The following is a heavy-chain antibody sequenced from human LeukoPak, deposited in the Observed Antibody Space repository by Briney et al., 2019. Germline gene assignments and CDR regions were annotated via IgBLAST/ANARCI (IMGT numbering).Heavy chain of an antibody. CDR3: ASFVYYYDSSGES. V-gene: IGHV3-21*01. D-gene: IGHD3-22*01. Sequence: PGGSLRLSCAASGFTFSSYSLNWFRQAPGKGLEGVSSIISSSSYIYYADSVKGRFTISRDNAKNSLYLQMNSLRAEDTAVYYCASFVYYYDSSGESWGQGTLVTVSS. CDR2: IISSSSYI. CDR1: GFTFSSYS. J-gene: IGHJ4*02.